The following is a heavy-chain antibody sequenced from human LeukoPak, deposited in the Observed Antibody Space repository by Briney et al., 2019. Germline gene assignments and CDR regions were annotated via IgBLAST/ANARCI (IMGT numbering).Heavy chain of an antibody. J-gene: IGHJ5*02. CDR1: GGSISSYF. Sequence: SETLSLTCSVSGGSISSYFLSWIRQPAGKGLEWTGRIHSGTTTYNPSLKSRVTMSLDTSKNQVSLTLRSVTAADTALYYCTRDSGTTGEVKFDPWGQGTLVTVSS. V-gene: IGHV4-4*07. CDR2: IHSGTT. CDR3: TRDSGTTGEVKFDP. D-gene: IGHD4-17*01.